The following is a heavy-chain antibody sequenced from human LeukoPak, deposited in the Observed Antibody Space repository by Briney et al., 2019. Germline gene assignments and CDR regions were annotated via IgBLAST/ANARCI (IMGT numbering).Heavy chain of an antibody. J-gene: IGHJ3*02. CDR1: GFTFSNYA. Sequence: GGSLRLSCTASGFTFSNYAMNWVRQAPGKGLEWVAVISYDGTNKYYADSVKGRFTISRDNPKNTMYLQMNSLRAEDTAMYYCARAPMSYDSSGFGGAFDIWGQGTMVTVSS. V-gene: IGHV3-30-3*01. D-gene: IGHD3-22*01. CDR2: ISYDGTNK. CDR3: ARAPMSYDSSGFGGAFDI.